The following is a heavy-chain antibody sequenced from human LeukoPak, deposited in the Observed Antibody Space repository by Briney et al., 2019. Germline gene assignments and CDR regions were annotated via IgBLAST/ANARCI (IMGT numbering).Heavy chain of an antibody. Sequence: GSLRLSCAASGFTFSSYSMNWVRQAPGKGLEGVSYISSSSSTIYYADSVKGRFTISRDNAKNSLYLQMNSLRAEDTAVYYCARALEDYYYYYMDVWGKGTTVTVSS. CDR3: ARALEDYYYYYMDV. CDR1: GFTFSSYS. J-gene: IGHJ6*03. V-gene: IGHV3-48*01. CDR2: ISSSSSTI. D-gene: IGHD5-24*01.